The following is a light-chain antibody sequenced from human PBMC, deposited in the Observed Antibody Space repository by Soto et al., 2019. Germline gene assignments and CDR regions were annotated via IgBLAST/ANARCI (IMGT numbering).Light chain of an antibody. V-gene: IGKV1-17*01. Sequence: DIQMTQSPSSLSASVGDRVTITCRASQGIRNDLGWYQQKPGKAPKRLIYAASSLQSGVPSRFSGSGSGTDFTLPISGLQAEDVAACYCQKCNRAPHTVGGGTKVDIK. CDR1: QGIRND. J-gene: IGKJ4*01. CDR2: AAS. CDR3: QKCNRAPHT.